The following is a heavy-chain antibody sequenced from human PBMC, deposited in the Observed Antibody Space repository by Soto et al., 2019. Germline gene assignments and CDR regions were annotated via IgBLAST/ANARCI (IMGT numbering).Heavy chain of an antibody. V-gene: IGHV3-33*01. CDR1: GFTFSSYG. Sequence: GGSLRLCCAASGFTFSSYGMHWVRQAPGKGLEWVAVIWYDGSNKYYADSVKGRFTISRDNSKNTLYLQMNSLRAEDTAVYYCAREKEQGLYYYMDVWGKGTTVTVSS. CDR2: IWYDGSNK. CDR3: AREKEQGLYYYMDV. D-gene: IGHD1-1*01. J-gene: IGHJ6*03.